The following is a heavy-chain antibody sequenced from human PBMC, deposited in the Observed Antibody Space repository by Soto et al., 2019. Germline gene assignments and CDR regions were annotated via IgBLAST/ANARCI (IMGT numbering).Heavy chain of an antibody. CDR1: GFTFSSYW. J-gene: IGHJ6*03. D-gene: IGHD3-10*01. CDR2: IKQDGSEK. V-gene: IGHV3-7*01. CDR3: ARADWVGELLFLDYYYYYMDV. Sequence: HPGGSLRLSCAASGFTFSSYWMSWVRQAPGKGLEWVANIKQDGSEKYYVDSVKGRFAISRDNAKNSLYLQTNSLRAEDTAVYYCARADWVGELLFLDYYYYYMDVWGKGTTVTVSS.